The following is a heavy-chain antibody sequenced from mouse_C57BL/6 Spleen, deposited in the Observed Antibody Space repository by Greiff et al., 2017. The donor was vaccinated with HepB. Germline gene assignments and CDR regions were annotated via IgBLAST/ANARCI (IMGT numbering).Heavy chain of an antibody. V-gene: IGHV5-4*03. Sequence: EVMLVESGGGLVKPGGSLKLSCAASGFTFSSYAMSWVRQTPEKRLEWVATISDGGSYTYYPDNVKGRFTISRDNAKNNLYLQMSHLKSEDTAMYYCARVIPPRDYYAMDYWGQGTSVTVSS. CDR3: ARVIPPRDYYAMDY. CDR2: ISDGGSYT. CDR1: GFTFSSYA. J-gene: IGHJ4*01. D-gene: IGHD2-10*02.